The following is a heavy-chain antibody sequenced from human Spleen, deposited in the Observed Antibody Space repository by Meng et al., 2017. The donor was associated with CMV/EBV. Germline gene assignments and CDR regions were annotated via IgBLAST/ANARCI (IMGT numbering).Heavy chain of an antibody. V-gene: IGHV4-59*11. CDR1: GFTFGDHA. CDR3: ARDRSSHLDY. J-gene: IGHJ4*02. CDR2: IYYSGST. D-gene: IGHD6-13*01. Sequence: ESLKISCTASGFTFGDHAISWIRQPPGKGLEWIGYIYYSGSTNYNPALKSRVTISVDTSKNQFSLKLSSVTAADTAVYYCARDRSSHLDYWGQGTLVTVSS.